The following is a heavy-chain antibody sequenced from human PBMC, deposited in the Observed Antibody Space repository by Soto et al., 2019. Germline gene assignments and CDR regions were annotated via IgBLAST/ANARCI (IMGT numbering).Heavy chain of an antibody. CDR1: GFTFSSYG. CDR2: IKEDGSEK. CDR3: ARGQYGGKGY. J-gene: IGHJ4*02. V-gene: IGHV3-7*03. D-gene: IGHD2-15*01. Sequence: EVQLVESGGGLVQPGGSLRLSCAASGFTFSSYGMNWVRQAPGKGLEWVANIKEDGSEKNYVDSVKGRFIISRDNAKESLFLQMNSLRAEDTAVYYCARGQYGGKGYWGQGTLVTVSS.